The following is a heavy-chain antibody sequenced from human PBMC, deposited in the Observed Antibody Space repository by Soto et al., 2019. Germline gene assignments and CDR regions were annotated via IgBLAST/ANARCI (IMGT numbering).Heavy chain of an antibody. D-gene: IGHD2-21*02. CDR3: TTAPRPYIVVVTPGFDY. CDR2: IKSKTDGGTT. J-gene: IGHJ4*02. V-gene: IGHV3-15*07. Sequence: GGSLRLSCAASGFTFSNAWMNWVRQAPGKGLEWVGRIKSKTDGGTTDYAAPVKGRFTISRDDSKNTLYLQMNSLKTEDTAVYYCTTAPRPYIVVVTPGFDYWGQGTLVTVSS. CDR1: GFTFSNAW.